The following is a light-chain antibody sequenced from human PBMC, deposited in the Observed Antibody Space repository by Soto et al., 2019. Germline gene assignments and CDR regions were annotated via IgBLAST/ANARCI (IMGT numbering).Light chain of an antibody. J-gene: IGLJ1*01. CDR3: PSYDSSLSGLV. CDR2: GNS. V-gene: IGLV1-40*01. CDR1: SSNIGAGYD. Sequence: QSVLTQPPSVSGAPGQRVTISCTGSSSNIGAGYDVHWYQQLPGTAPKLLIYGNSNRPSGVPDRFSGSKSGTSASLAITGLQAEDEADYYCPSYDSSLSGLVFGTGTKLTV.